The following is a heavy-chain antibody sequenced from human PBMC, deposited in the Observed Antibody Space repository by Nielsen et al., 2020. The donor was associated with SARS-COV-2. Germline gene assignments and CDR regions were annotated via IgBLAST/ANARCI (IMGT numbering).Heavy chain of an antibody. CDR1: GGSISSGGYY. D-gene: IGHD2-21*01. Sequence: SETLSPTCTVSGGSISSGGYYWSWIRQHPGKGLEWIGYIYYSGSTYYNPSLKSRVTISVDTSKNQFSLKLSSVTAADTAVYYCARDRDNIGVFDYWGQGTLVTVSS. V-gene: IGHV4-31*03. CDR2: IYYSGST. CDR3: ARDRDNIGVFDY. J-gene: IGHJ4*02.